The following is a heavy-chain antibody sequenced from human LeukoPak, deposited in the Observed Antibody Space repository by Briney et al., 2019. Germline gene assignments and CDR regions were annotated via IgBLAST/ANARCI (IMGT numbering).Heavy chain of an antibody. J-gene: IGHJ4*02. V-gene: IGHV3-33*01. CDR2: IWCDGSKK. D-gene: IGHD2/OR15-2a*01. CDR3: ATSLGEFTFAN. Sequence: GGSLRLSCVTSGIRFRNYGMHWVRQTPGKGLEWVAIIWCDGSKKYYTESVKGRFTISRDDSKNTLYLRMNSLRVEDTAMYYCATSLGEFTFANWGQGALVTVSS. CDR1: GIRFRNYG.